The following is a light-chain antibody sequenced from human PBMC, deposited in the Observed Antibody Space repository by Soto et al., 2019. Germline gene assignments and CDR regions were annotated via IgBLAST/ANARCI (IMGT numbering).Light chain of an antibody. CDR2: KAS. V-gene: IGKV1-5*03. CDR1: QSISSW. Sequence: DIQMTQSPSTLSASVGDRVTITCRASQSISSWLAWYQQKAGKAPKLLIYKASSLDSGVPSRFSGSGSGTDCTLTISGLQPDDFATYYCQQSDSDPRAFGQGTKVEIK. CDR3: QQSDSDPRA. J-gene: IGKJ1*01.